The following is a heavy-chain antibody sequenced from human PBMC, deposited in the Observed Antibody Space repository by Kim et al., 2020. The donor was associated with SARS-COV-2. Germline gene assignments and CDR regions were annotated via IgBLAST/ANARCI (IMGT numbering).Heavy chain of an antibody. D-gene: IGHD6-19*01. J-gene: IGHJ4*02. V-gene: IGHV3-15*01. Sequence: GGSLRLSCAPSEFTFTNAWMNWVRQAPGKGLEWVGRIKPKSDGGTTDYAAPVKDRFTISRDDSKNTLYLQINNLKTEDTAMYYCATYASTGWYWGQGTLVTVSS. CDR2: IKPKSDGGTT. CDR3: ATYASTGWY. CDR1: EFTFTNAW.